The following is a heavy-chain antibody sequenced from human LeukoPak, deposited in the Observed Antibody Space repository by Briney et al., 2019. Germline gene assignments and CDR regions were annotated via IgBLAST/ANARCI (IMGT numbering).Heavy chain of an antibody. D-gene: IGHD4-11*01. J-gene: IGHJ5*02. CDR2: INHSGST. CDR3: ARGFTVTTRRVFDP. Sequence: ETLSLTCAVYGGSFSGYYWSWIRQPPGKGLEWIGEINHSGSTNYNPSLKSRVTISVDTSKNQFSLKLSSVTAADTAVYYCARGFTVTTRRVFDPWGQGTLVTVSS. CDR1: GGSFSGYY. V-gene: IGHV4-34*01.